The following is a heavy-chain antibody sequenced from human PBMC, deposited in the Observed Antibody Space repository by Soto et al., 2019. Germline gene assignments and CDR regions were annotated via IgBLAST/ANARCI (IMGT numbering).Heavy chain of an antibody. V-gene: IGHV1-18*01. Sequence: ASVKVSCKASGYTFTSYGISWVRQAPGQGLEWMGWISAYNGNTNYAQKLQGRVTMTTDTSTSTAYMELRSLRSDDTAVYYCARVKAPMIVVGGWFDPWGQGTLVTVSS. CDR3: ARVKAPMIVVGGWFDP. CDR1: GYTFTSYG. D-gene: IGHD3-22*01. J-gene: IGHJ5*02. CDR2: ISAYNGNT.